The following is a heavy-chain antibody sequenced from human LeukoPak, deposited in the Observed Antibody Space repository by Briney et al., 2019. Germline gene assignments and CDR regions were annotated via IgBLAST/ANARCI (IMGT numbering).Heavy chain of an antibody. V-gene: IGHV3-23*01. J-gene: IGHJ4*02. D-gene: IGHD3-3*01. CDR1: GFTFSSYG. CDR2: ISGSGGST. Sequence: GGSLRLSCAASGFTFSSYGMSWVRQAPGKGLEWVSAISGSGGSTYYADSVKGRFTISRDNSKNTLYLQMNSLRAEDTAVYYCAKDGYDFWSGPQGYYFDYWGQGTLVTVSS. CDR3: AKDGYDFWSGPQGYYFDY.